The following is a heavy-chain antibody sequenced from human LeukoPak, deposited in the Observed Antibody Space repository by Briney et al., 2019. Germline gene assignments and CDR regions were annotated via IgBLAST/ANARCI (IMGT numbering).Heavy chain of an antibody. J-gene: IGHJ6*02. V-gene: IGHV3-30-3*01. D-gene: IGHD2-2*01. CDR3: AKYTSSWSPYYYYGMDV. Sequence: GGSLRLSCAASGFTFSDYAIHWVRQAPGKGLEWMAVISYDGNNDYYADSVKGRFTISRDNSKNTLCLQMNSLRADDTALYYCAKYTSSWSPYYYYGMDVWGQGTTVTVSS. CDR1: GFTFSDYA. CDR2: ISYDGNND.